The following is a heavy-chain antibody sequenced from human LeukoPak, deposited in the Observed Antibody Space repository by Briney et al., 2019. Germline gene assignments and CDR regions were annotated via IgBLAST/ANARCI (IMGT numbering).Heavy chain of an antibody. Sequence: ASVTLSFTASGYTFTVYYMHWVRQAPGQGHEWMGWSNPNSGGTNYEQKFQGRVTITRDTSISTAYMELSRLKSDDTAVYYCAREGILTGYYFFDYWGQGTLVTVSS. CDR1: GYTFTVYY. D-gene: IGHD3-9*01. CDR3: AREGILTGYYFFDY. J-gene: IGHJ4*02. V-gene: IGHV1-2*02. CDR2: SNPNSGGT.